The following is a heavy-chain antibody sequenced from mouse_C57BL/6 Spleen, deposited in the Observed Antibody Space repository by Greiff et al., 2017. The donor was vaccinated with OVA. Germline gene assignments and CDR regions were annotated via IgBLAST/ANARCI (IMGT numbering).Heavy chain of an antibody. CDR3: ARRYYGSSDHWWHFDV. CDR1: GYTFTSYW. V-gene: IGHV1-69*01. CDR2: IDPSDSYT. Sequence: QVQLQQPGAELVMPGASVKLSCKASGYTFTSYWMHWVKQRPGQGLEWIGEIDPSDSYTNYNQKFKGKSTLTVDKSASTAYMQLSSLTSEDSAVYYCARRYYGSSDHWWHFDVWGTGTTVTVSS. J-gene: IGHJ1*03. D-gene: IGHD1-1*01.